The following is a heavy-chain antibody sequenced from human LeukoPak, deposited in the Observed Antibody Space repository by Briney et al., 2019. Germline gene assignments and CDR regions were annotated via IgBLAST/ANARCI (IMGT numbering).Heavy chain of an antibody. D-gene: IGHD4-17*01. J-gene: IGHJ4*02. CDR1: GGTFSSYA. CDR2: IIPIFGTA. Sequence: GASVKVSCKASGGTFSSYAISWVRQAPGQGLEWMGGIIPIFGTANYAQKFQGRVTITADESTSTAYMELSSLRSEDTAVYYCARGRGYGDSYHSPFDYWGQGTLVTVSS. CDR3: ARGRGYGDSYHSPFDY. V-gene: IGHV1-69*13.